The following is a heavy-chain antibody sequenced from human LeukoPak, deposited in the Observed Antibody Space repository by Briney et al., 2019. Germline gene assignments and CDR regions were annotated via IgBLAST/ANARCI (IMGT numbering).Heavy chain of an antibody. CDR3: ASGKYYDSSGYYAGMDV. J-gene: IGHJ6*02. D-gene: IGHD3-22*01. CDR2: IYYSGST. CDR1: GGSISSSSYY. V-gene: IGHV4-39*01. Sequence: SETLSLTCTVSGGSISSSSYYWGWIRQPPGKGLEWIGSIYYSGSTYYNPSLKSRVTISVDTSKNQFSLKLSSVTAVDTAVYYCASGKYYDSSGYYAGMDVWGQGTTVTVSS.